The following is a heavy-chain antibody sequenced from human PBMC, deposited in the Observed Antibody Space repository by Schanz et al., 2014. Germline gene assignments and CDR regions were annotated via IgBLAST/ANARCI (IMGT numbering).Heavy chain of an antibody. D-gene: IGHD3-3*01. CDR1: GYTFTGHY. CDR3: ARKGMPPIWSGYPYFFDF. V-gene: IGHV1-2*06. CDR2: INPTSGGT. J-gene: IGHJ4*02. Sequence: QVQLVQSGAEVKKPGASVKVSCKASGYTFTGHYMHWVRQAPGQGLEWMGRINPTSGGTNYAQKLRGRIPITWAPATIAASMELRRLRSDDTAVYYCARKGMPPIWSGYPYFFDFWGQGTLVTVSS.